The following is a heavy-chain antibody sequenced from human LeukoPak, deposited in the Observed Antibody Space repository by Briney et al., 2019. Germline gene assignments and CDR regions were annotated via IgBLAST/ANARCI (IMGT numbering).Heavy chain of an antibody. CDR2: IYYSGST. J-gene: IGHJ3*02. Sequence: SETLSLTCTVSGVSISYYYWSWIRRPPGKGLEWIGYIYYSGSTNYNPSLKSRVTISVDTSKNQFSLKLNSVTAADTAVYYCARITYGDNHFDIWGQGTMVTVSS. D-gene: IGHD4-23*01. V-gene: IGHV4-59*01. CDR3: ARITYGDNHFDI. CDR1: GVSISYYY.